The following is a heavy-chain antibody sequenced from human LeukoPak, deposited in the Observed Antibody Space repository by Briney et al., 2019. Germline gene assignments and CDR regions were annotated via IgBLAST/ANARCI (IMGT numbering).Heavy chain of an antibody. CDR1: GYTFTDNG. J-gene: IGHJ4*02. CDR2: ISANSGKT. CDR3: ARDKNYRFDY. Sequence: ASVKVSCKASGYTFTDNGISWVRHAPGEGLGWMGWISANSGKTNYAQRFQGRVTMTREASSSTVYMELRSLRSDDTAVYFCARDKNYRFDYWGQGTLVSVTS. D-gene: IGHD3-16*02. V-gene: IGHV1-18*01.